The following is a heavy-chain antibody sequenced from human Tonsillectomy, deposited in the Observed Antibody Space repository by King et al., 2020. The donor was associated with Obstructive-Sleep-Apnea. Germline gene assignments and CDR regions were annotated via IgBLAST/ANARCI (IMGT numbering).Heavy chain of an antibody. CDR1: GFTFSDYY. V-gene: IGHV3-11*06. D-gene: IGHD3-10*01. CDR2: ISSSSSYT. CDR3: ARYETDYYGSGSYINWFDP. J-gene: IGHJ5*02. Sequence: VQLVESGGGLVKPGGSLRLSCAASGFTFSDYYMSWIRQAPGKGLEWVSYISSSSSYTNYADSVKGRFTISRDNAKNSLYLQMNSLRAEDTAVYYCARYETDYYGSGSYINWFDPWGQGTLVTVSS.